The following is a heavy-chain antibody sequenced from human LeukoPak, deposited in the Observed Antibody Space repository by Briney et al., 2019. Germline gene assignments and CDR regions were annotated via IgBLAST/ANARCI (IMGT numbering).Heavy chain of an antibody. J-gene: IGHJ4*02. V-gene: IGHV3-7*01. D-gene: IGHD3-9*01. CDR3: ARDQFSIGPRGNRYYDILTGYYFFDY. Sequence: GGSLRLSCAASGFTFSSYWMSWVRQAPGKGLEWVANIKQDGSEKYYVDSVKGRFTISRDNAKNSLYLQMNSLRAEDTAVYYCARDQFSIGPRGNRYYDILTGYYFFDYWGQGTLVTVSS. CDR1: GFTFSSYW. CDR2: IKQDGSEK.